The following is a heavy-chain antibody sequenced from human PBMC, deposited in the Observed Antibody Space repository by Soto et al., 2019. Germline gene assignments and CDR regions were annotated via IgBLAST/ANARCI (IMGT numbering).Heavy chain of an antibody. J-gene: IGHJ6*02. CDR3: ARIADCSTPSCFFPSRFHVRGYYYYYGLDV. Sequence: ASVKVSCKASGYTFTSYGISWVRQAPGQGLEWMGWISTYNGNSNYAQKYQGRVTMTTDTSTSTAYMELSSLRSDDTAVYYCARIADCSTPSCFFPSRFHVRGYYYYYGLDVWGQETTVTVSS. CDR2: ISTYNGNS. D-gene: IGHD2-2*01. V-gene: IGHV1-18*01. CDR1: GYTFTSYG.